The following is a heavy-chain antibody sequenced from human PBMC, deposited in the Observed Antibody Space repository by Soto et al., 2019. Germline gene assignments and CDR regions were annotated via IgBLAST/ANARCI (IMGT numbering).Heavy chain of an antibody. J-gene: IGHJ4*02. CDR1: GFIFSSYG. CDR2: IYYDGSNK. CDR3: ARDWYCSSTGCDAKSDY. Sequence: QVQLVESGGGVVQPGRSLRLSCAASGFIFSSYGMHWVRQAPGKGLEWVAAIYYDGSNKYYADSVKGRFTISRDNSKNTLYLQINSLSSEDTAVYYCARDWYCSSTGCDAKSDYWGQGTLVTVSS. V-gene: IGHV3-33*01. D-gene: IGHD2-2*01.